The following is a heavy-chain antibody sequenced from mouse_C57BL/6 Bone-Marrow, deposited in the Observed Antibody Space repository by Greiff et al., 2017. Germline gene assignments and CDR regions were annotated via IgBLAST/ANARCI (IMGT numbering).Heavy chain of an antibody. Sequence: EVHLVESGGGLVKPGGSLQLSCAASGFTFSSYTMSWVRQTPEKRLQWVAAISGGGGNTYYPDSVKGRFTISRDNDKNILYLQMSSLRSEDTALXYCSRQVTTVLATKYFDVWGTGTTVTVSS. J-gene: IGHJ1*03. V-gene: IGHV5-9*01. D-gene: IGHD1-1*01. CDR3: SRQVTTVLATKYFDV. CDR2: ISGGGGNT. CDR1: GFTFSSYT.